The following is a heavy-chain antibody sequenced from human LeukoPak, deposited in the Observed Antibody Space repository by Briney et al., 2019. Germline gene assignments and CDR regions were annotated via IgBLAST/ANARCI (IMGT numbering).Heavy chain of an antibody. V-gene: IGHV1-2*02. CDR3: ARLVPGYSYGYWGYYYYCMDV. D-gene: IGHD5-18*01. Sequence: ASVKVSCKASGYTFTGYYMHWVRQAPGQGLEWMGLINPNSGDTNYAQKFKGRVTMSRDTSISTAYMELSSLRAEDTAVYYCARLVPGYSYGYWGYYYYCMDVWGKGTTVTVSS. CDR1: GYTFTGYY. J-gene: IGHJ6*03. CDR2: INPNSGDT.